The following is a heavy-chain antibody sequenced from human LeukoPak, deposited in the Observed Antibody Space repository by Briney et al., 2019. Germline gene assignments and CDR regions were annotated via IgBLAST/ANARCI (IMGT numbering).Heavy chain of an antibody. CDR3: ARDSGYYYYGMDV. J-gene: IGHJ6*02. V-gene: IGHV4-4*07. D-gene: IGHD6-25*01. Sequence: SETLSLTCTVSGGSISGYYWSWLRQPAGKGLEWIGRIYTSGSTNYNPSLKSRVTMSVDTSKTQFSLKLSSVTAADTAVYYCARDSGYYYYGMDVWGQGTTVTVSS. CDR2: IYTSGST. CDR1: GGSISGYY.